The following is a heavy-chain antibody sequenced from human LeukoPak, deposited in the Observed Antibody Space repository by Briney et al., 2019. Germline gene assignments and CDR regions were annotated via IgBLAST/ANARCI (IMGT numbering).Heavy chain of an antibody. J-gene: IGHJ4*02. CDR3: ASLRKYSGYDFDY. D-gene: IGHD5-12*01. CDR2: IYHSGST. CDR1: GGSISSYY. V-gene: IGHV4-59*01. Sequence: PSETLSLTCTVSGGSISSYYWSWIRQPPGKGLEWIGYIYHSGSTNYNPSLKSRVTISVDTSKNQFSLKLSSVTAADTAVYYCASLRKYSGYDFDYWGQGTLVTVSS.